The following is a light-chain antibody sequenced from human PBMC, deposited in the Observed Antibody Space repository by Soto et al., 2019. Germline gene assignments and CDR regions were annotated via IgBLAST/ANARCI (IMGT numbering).Light chain of an antibody. CDR1: QSVNSDY. CDR2: GAS. V-gene: IGKV3-20*01. Sequence: EIVLTQSPGTLSLSPGEGATLSCRASQSVNSDYLAWYQQKPGQAPRLLIHGASSRATGIPDRFSGSGSGTDFTLTISRLEPEDFAVYYCQQYGSSPLYTFGQGTKLEIK. J-gene: IGKJ2*01. CDR3: QQYGSSPLYT.